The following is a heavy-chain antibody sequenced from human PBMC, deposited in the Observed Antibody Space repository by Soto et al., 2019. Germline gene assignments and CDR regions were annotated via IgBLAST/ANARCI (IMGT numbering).Heavy chain of an antibody. V-gene: IGHV4-39*01. J-gene: IGHJ6*02. CDR1: GGSISSSSYY. Sequence: PXGTLSLTCTVSGGSISSSSYYWGWIRQPPGKGLEWIGSIYYSGSTYYNPSLKSRVTISVDTSKNQFSLKLSSVTAADTAVYYCARHEGASGSSYYYYYGMDVWGQGTTVTVSS. CDR2: IYYSGST. D-gene: IGHD3-10*01. CDR3: ARHEGASGSSYYYYYGMDV.